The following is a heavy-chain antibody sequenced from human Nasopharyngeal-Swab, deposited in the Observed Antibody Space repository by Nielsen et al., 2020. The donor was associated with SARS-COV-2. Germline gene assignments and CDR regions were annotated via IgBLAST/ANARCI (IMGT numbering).Heavy chain of an antibody. D-gene: IGHD3-3*01. CDR2: VYYSEST. J-gene: IGHJ3*02. V-gene: IGHV4-59*01. Sequence: SATLSLTGTVSGGSISSYYWIWIRQTPGKGLEWSGYVYYSESTNYNPSLKSRVTILVDTSKNQFSLKLSSVTAADTAVYYCARGGGLGYYDFWSGYSQTSDAFDIWGQGTMVTVSS. CDR3: ARGGGLGYYDFWSGYSQTSDAFDI. CDR1: GGSISSYY.